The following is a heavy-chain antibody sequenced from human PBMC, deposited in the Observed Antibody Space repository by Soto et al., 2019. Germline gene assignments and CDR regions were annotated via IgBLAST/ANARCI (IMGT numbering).Heavy chain of an antibody. CDR1: GDSVSSNSAA. D-gene: IGHD2-15*01. CDR3: AREYYCSGGSCRNWFDP. J-gene: IGHJ5*02. Sequence: SQTLSLTCAISGDSVSSNSAAWNWIRQSPSRGLEWLGRTYYRSKWYNDYAVSVKSRITINPDTSKNQFSLQLNSVTPEDTAVYYCAREYYCSGGSCRNWFDPWGQGTMVTVYS. CDR2: TYYRSKWYN. V-gene: IGHV6-1*01.